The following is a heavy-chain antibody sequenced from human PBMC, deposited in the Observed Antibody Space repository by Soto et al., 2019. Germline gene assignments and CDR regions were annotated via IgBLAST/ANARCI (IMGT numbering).Heavy chain of an antibody. CDR1: GFTFSSYS. V-gene: IGHV3-48*01. D-gene: IGHD3-3*01. CDR2: ISSSSSTI. CDR3: AHRVLRTVFGLVTTTAIYFDF. J-gene: IGHJ4*02. Sequence: GGSLRLSCAASGFTFSSYSMNWVRQAPGKGLEWVSYISSSSSTIYYADSVKGRFTISRDNAKNSLYLQMNSLRAEDTAVYYCAHRVLRTVFGLVTTTAIYFDFWGQGTPVTVSS.